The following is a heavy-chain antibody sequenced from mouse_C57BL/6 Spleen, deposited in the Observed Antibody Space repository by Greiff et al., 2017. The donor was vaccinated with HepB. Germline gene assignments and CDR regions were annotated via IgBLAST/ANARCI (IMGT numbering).Heavy chain of an antibody. CDR2: INPYNGGT. V-gene: IGHV1-19*01. CDR1: GYTFTDYY. J-gene: IGHJ4*01. D-gene: IGHD1-1*01. CDR3: AREFITTVVAHGGYYAMDY. Sequence: VQLQQSGPVLVKPGASVKMSCKASGYTFTDYYMNWVKQSHGKSLEWIGVINPYNGGTSYNQKFKGKATLTVDKSSSTAYMELNSLTSEDSAVYYCAREFITTVVAHGGYYAMDYWGQGTSVTVSS.